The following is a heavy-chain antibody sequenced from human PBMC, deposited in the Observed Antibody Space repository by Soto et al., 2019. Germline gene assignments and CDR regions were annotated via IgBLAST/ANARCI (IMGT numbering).Heavy chain of an antibody. J-gene: IGHJ4*02. Sequence: SETLSLTCTVSGDSMSSYYWSWIRQPPGKGLEWIGYMYYSGSTTYNPSLRSRVTMSVDTSKNQFSLRLSSVTAADTAVYYCARPKSNYLTFDHGGQGSQVTVCS. D-gene: IGHD4-4*01. V-gene: IGHV4-59*01. CDR3: ARPKSNYLTFDH. CDR2: MYYSGST. CDR1: GDSMSSYY.